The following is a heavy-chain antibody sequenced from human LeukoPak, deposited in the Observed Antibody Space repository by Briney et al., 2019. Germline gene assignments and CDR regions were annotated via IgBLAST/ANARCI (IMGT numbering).Heavy chain of an antibody. CDR1: GYTFTAYY. V-gene: IGHV1-2*02. CDR2: INPNSGGT. D-gene: IGHD5-24*01. Sequence: ASVKVSCKASGYTFTAYYMHWVRQAPGQGLEWMGWINPNSGGTNSSQKFQGRVTMTRNTSISTAYMELSSLRSEDTAVYYCAREASRWLQLKGFARAFDIWGQGTMVTVSS. J-gene: IGHJ3*02. CDR3: AREASRWLQLKGFARAFDI.